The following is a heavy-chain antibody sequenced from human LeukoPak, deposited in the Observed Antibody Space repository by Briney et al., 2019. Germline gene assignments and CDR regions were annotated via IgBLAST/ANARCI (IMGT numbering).Heavy chain of an antibody. V-gene: IGHV3-7*03. D-gene: IGHD6-13*01. Sequence: GGSRRLSCAASGFTFSSFWMSWARQAPGKGRGWVANIKQDGSEKYYVDSVKGRFTISRDNAKNSLYLQMNSLRAEDTAVYYCARAGGYSSSWYRQVRYFDYWGQGTLVTVSS. J-gene: IGHJ4*02. CDR2: IKQDGSEK. CDR3: ARAGGYSSSWYRQVRYFDY. CDR1: GFTFSSFW.